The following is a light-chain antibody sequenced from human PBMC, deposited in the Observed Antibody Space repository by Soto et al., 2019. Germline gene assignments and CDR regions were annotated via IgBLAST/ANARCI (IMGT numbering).Light chain of an antibody. CDR3: QTWGTGFQV. CDR2: LNNDGSH. CDR1: SGHSSYA. V-gene: IGLV4-69*01. J-gene: IGLJ2*01. Sequence: QLVLTQSPSASASLGASVKFTCTLSSGHSSYAIAWHQKQPGKGPRYLMDLNNDGSHTKGDGIPDRFSGSSSGAERYLIISSLQSEDEADYYCQTWGTGFQVFGGGTKLTVL.